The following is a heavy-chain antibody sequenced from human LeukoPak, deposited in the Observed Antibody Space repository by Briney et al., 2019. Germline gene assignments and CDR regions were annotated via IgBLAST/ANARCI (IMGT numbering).Heavy chain of an antibody. CDR3: ARGRRVPAAIRGDYYYYYMDV. J-gene: IGHJ6*03. Sequence: ASVKVSCKASGYTFTGYYMHWVRQAPGQGLEWMGWMNPNSGNTGYAQKFQGRVTITRNTSISTAYMELSSLRAEDTAVYYCARGRRVPAAIRGDYYYYYMDVWGKGTTVTVSS. D-gene: IGHD2-2*01. CDR1: GYTFTGYY. CDR2: MNPNSGNT. V-gene: IGHV1-8*03.